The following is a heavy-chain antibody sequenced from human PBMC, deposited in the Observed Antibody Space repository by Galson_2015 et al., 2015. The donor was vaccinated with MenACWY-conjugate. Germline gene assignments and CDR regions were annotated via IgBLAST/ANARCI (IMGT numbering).Heavy chain of an antibody. CDR2: ISYDGSNK. J-gene: IGHJ4*02. CDR1: GFTFSSYG. D-gene: IGHD6-19*01. CDR3: AKRGSSGWYDYFDY. Sequence: SLRLSCAASGFTFSSYGMHWVRQAPGKGLEWVAVISYDGSNKYYADSVKGRFTISRDNPKNTLYLQMNSLRAEDTAVYYCAKRGSSGWYDYFDYWGQGTLVTVSS. V-gene: IGHV3-30*18.